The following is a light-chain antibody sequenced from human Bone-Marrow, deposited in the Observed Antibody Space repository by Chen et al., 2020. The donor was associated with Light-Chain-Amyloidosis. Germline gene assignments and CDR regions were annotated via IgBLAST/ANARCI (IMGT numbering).Light chain of an antibody. CDR1: QSVSSN. CDR2: GSS. V-gene: IGKV3-15*01. CDR3: QQSNNWPPWT. Sequence: EIVWTQSPATLSVSPGERATLSCRASQSVSSNLAWYQHKPGQAPRLLIYGSSTRATGIPARFSRSGSGTEFAHTISSLQSEDFAVYYCQQSNNWPPWTFGQGTNVEIK. J-gene: IGKJ1*01.